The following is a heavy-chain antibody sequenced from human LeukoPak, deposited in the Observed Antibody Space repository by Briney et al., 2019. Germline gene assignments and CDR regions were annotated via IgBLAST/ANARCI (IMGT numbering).Heavy chain of an antibody. CDR2: INHNSGGT. CDR1: GYTFTGYY. Sequence: GASVKVSCKASGYTFTGYYMHWVRQAPGQGLEWMGWINHNSGGTNSARGFQGRVTITRDTSISTAYMELGSLRSDDTAVYYCAREVAIGRAAMEGLLHWGQGTLVTVSS. D-gene: IGHD5-18*01. J-gene: IGHJ4*02. CDR3: AREVAIGRAAMEGLLH. V-gene: IGHV1-2*02.